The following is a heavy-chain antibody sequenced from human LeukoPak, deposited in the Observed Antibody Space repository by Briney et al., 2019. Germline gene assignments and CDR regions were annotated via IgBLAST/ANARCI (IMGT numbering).Heavy chain of an antibody. V-gene: IGHV3-48*03. CDR1: GFPFSSYE. Sequence: GGSLRLSCAATGFPFSSYEMNWVRQAPGKGLEWLAYIRYSASTIYYADSVKGRFTIDRDNAKNSLYLQMNSLRVEDTAAYYCARVIGYSGYGWGGEAPDYYYMDVWGKGTTVIISS. J-gene: IGHJ6*03. D-gene: IGHD5-12*01. CDR3: ARVIGYSGYGWGGEAPDYYYMDV. CDR2: IRYSASTI.